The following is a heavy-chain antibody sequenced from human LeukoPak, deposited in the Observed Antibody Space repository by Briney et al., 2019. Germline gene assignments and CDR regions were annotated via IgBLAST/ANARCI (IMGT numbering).Heavy chain of an antibody. CDR1: GFTFSNYG. Sequence: GGSLRLSCAASGFTFSNYGMRWVRQAPGKGLEWVTIIWSDGSKKYYADSVKGRFTISRDNSKNTLYLQMNSLRAEDTAVYYCAKDLLASSRSVYFQHWGQGTLVTVSS. J-gene: IGHJ1*01. CDR2: IWSDGSKK. CDR3: AKDLLASSRSVYFQH. V-gene: IGHV3-33*06. D-gene: IGHD5-12*01.